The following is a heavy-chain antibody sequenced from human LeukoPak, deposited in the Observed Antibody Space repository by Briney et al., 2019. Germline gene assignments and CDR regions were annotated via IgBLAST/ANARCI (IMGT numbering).Heavy chain of an antibody. CDR3: ARDRQYYYDSSGSMDV. D-gene: IGHD3-22*01. CDR2: ISSSGSTI. V-gene: IGHV3-11*01. CDR1: GFTFSDYY. J-gene: IGHJ6*02. Sequence: PGGSLRLSCAASGFTFSDYYMSWIRQAPGKGLEWASYISSSGSTIYYADSVKGRFTISRDNAKNSLYLQMNSLRAEDTAVYYCARDRQYYYDSSGSMDVWGQGTTVTVSS.